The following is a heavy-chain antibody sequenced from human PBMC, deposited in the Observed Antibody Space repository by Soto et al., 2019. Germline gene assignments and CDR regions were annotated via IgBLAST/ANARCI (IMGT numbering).Heavy chain of an antibody. D-gene: IGHD6-13*01. V-gene: IGHV3-30-3*01. CDR2: MTYDGSHK. J-gene: IGHJ6*02. CDR3: AREIAAAGDNIYYCGLDV. Sequence: QVELVESGGGVVQPGRSLRLSCAASGFTFSLYAMHWVRQAPGKGLEWVAIMTYDGSHKYYADSVKGRFTISRDNSKNTLYLQMNSLRAEDTALYYCAREIAAAGDNIYYCGLDVWGQGTTVTVSS. CDR1: GFTFSLYA.